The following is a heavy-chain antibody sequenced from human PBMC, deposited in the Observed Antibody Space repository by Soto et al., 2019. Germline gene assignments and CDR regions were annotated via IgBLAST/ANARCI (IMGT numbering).Heavy chain of an antibody. Sequence: QVQLVQSGDEVKKPGSSVKVSCRASGGTFSSYAINWVRQAPGQGLEWMGGIIPVLGTEDYSQKFQGRVTITADESTSTAYMELSSLRSEDAAVYYCATGTAGDSSGYWVYWGQGTLVTVSS. CDR1: GGTFSSYA. CDR3: ATGTAGDSSGYWVY. CDR2: IIPVLGTE. V-gene: IGHV1-69*01. J-gene: IGHJ4*02. D-gene: IGHD3-22*01.